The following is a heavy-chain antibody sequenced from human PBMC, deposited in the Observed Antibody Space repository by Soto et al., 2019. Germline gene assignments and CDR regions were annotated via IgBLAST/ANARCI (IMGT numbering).Heavy chain of an antibody. J-gene: IGHJ6*02. V-gene: IGHV3-48*03. CDR2: ISFSGSTK. Sequence: LRLSCAASGFNFSSYEMNWVRQAPGKGLEWISYISFSGSTKNYADSVKGRFTISRDNAKNSLFLQMNSLRAEDTAVYYCARDPPRFYYNGMDVWGQGTTVTVS. D-gene: IGHD4-17*01. CDR3: ARDPPRFYYNGMDV. CDR1: GFNFSSYE.